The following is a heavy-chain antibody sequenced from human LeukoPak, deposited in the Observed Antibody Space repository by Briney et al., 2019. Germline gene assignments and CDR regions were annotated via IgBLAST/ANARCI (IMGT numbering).Heavy chain of an antibody. CDR3: ARGSGWYNYFDY. CDR1: GFTFSSYA. CDR2: ISSNGGST. D-gene: IGHD6-19*01. Sequence: PGGSLGLSCAASGFTFSSYAMHWVRQAPGKGLEYVSAISSNGGSTYYANSVKGRFTISRDNSKNTLYLQMGSLRAEDMAVYYCARGSGWYNYFDYWGQGTLVTVSS. J-gene: IGHJ4*02. V-gene: IGHV3-64*01.